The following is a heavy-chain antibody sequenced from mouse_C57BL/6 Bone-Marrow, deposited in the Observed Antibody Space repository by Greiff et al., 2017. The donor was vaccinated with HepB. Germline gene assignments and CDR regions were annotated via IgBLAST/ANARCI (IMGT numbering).Heavy chain of an antibody. V-gene: IGHV1-80*01. CDR1: GYAFSSYW. J-gene: IGHJ2*01. Sequence: QVQLQQSGAELVKPGASVKISCKASGYAFSSYWMNWVKQRPGKGLEWIGQIYPGDGDTNYNGKFKGKATLTADKSSSTAYMQLSSLTSEDSAVYFCARGGTTVVASFDYWGQGTTLTVSS. CDR2: IYPGDGDT. CDR3: ARGGTTVVASFDY. D-gene: IGHD1-1*01.